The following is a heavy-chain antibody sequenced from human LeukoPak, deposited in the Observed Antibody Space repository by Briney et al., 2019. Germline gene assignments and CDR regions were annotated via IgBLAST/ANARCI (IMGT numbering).Heavy chain of an antibody. Sequence: ASVKVSCKASGYTFTSYYMHWVRQAPGQGLEWMGIINPSGGSTSYAQKFQGRVTMTRDMSTSTVYMELSSLRSEDTAVYYCARDPTDYYDSSGYHKKGDAFDIWGQGTMVTVSS. CDR1: GYTFTSYY. CDR3: ARDPTDYYDSSGYHKKGDAFDI. J-gene: IGHJ3*02. D-gene: IGHD3-22*01. V-gene: IGHV1-46*01. CDR2: INPSGGST.